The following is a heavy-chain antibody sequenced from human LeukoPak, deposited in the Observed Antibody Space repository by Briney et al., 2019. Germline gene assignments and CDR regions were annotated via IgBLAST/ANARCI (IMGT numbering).Heavy chain of an antibody. D-gene: IGHD5-12*01. CDR1: GFTFSTYA. CDR2: ISGSGVST. V-gene: IGHV3-23*01. J-gene: IGHJ5*01. CDR3: AKRVEIVAASNSWSDS. Sequence: GGSLRLSCAASGFTFSTYAMTWVRQAPGKGLEWVSAISGSGVSTYYADSVKGRFTISRDNSKNTLYLQMDSLRAEDTAIYYCAKRVEIVAASNSWSDSWGQGILVTVFS.